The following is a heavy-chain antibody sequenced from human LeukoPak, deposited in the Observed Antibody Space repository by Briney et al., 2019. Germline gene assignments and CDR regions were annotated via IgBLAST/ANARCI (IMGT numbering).Heavy chain of an antibody. Sequence: PGGSLRLSCAASGFTFSDYGMHWVRQAPGKGLEWVAVISYDGSNKYYADSVKGRFTISRDNSKNTLYLQMNSLRAEDTAVYYCAREPSGSYSNWGQGTLVTVSS. CDR3: AREPSGSYSN. CDR2: ISYDGSNK. J-gene: IGHJ4*02. D-gene: IGHD1-26*01. V-gene: IGHV3-30*19. CDR1: GFTFSDYG.